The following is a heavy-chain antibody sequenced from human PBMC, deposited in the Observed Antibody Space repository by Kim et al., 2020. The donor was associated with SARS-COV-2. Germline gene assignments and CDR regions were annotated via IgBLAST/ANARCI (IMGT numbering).Heavy chain of an antibody. V-gene: IGHV1-2*02. Sequence: ASVKVSCKASGYTFTGYYMHWVRQAPGQGLEWMGWINPNSGGTNYAQKFQGRVTMTRDTSISTAYMELSRLRSDDTAVYYCARDPPRAEYYFDYWGQGTLVTVSS. CDR3: ARDPPRAEYYFDY. J-gene: IGHJ4*02. CDR1: GYTFTGYY. CDR2: INPNSGGT.